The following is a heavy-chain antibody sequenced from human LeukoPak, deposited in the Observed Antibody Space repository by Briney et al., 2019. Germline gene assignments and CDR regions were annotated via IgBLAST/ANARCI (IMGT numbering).Heavy chain of an antibody. CDR3: ARGGIAAVGLDYYYYYGMDV. CDR1: GGTFSSYA. CDR2: IIPIFGTA. J-gene: IGHJ6*02. D-gene: IGHD6-13*01. Sequence: SVKVSCKASGGTFSSYAISWVRQAPGQGLEWMGGIIPIFGTANYAQKFQGRVTITADESTSTAYMELSSLRSEDTAVYYCARGGIAAVGLDYYYYYGMDVWGQGTTVTVSS. V-gene: IGHV1-69*13.